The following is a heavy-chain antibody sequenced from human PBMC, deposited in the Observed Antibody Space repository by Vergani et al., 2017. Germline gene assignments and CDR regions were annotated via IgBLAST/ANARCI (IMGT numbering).Heavy chain of an antibody. J-gene: IGHJ4*02. CDR3: ARGYYYDSSGYYYLDS. Sequence: QVQLQQWCAGLLKPSETLSLICAVYGGSFSGYYWIWIGQPPGKGLEWIGEINHSGSTNYNPSHKSRVTISVDTSKNQFSLKLSAVTAADTAVYYCARGYYYDSSGYYYLDSWGQGTLVTVSS. CDR2: INHSGST. CDR1: GGSFSGYY. D-gene: IGHD3-22*01. V-gene: IGHV4-34*01.